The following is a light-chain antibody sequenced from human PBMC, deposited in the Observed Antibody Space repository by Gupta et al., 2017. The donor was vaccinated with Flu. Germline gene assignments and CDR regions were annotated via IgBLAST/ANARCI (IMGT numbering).Light chain of an antibody. J-gene: IGLJ1*01. CDR3: GTWDSSLSGYV. CDR2: EDN. Sequence: QSVLTQPPSVSAAPGQKVTISCSGSYSNIGDNYVSWYQQLPGTAPKLLIYEDNKRPSEIPDRFAGSKYGTSATLDIAGLQTGDEADYYCGTWDSSLSGYVLGTGTQVTVL. CDR1: YSNIGDNY. V-gene: IGLV1-51*02.